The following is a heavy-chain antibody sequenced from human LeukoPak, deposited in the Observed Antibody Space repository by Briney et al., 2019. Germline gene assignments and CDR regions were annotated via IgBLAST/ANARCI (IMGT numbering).Heavy chain of an antibody. D-gene: IGHD3-22*01. CDR1: GYSISRGYY. CDR2: IYHSGST. Sequence: PSETLSLTCAVSGYSISRGYYWGWIRQPPGKGLEWIGSIYHSGSTYYNPSLKSRVTISVDTSRNQFSLRLSSVTAADTAVYFCARHRYYYDSSGSYYFDYWGQGTLVTVSS. CDR3: ARHRYYYDSSGSYYFDY. J-gene: IGHJ4*02. V-gene: IGHV4-38-2*01.